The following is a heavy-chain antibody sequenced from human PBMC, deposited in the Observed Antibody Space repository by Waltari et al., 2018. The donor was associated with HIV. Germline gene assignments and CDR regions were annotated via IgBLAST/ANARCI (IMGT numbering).Heavy chain of an antibody. CDR3: AKASSAFFLPFNYFDS. Sequence: EVQLLESGGGLVQPGGTQEPSWAASGLLFRSSAKHRVRPPPGKGLGWVASISGLGSSPHYADSVKGRFGVTRDNSRNTVFLQLTSLKVEDTAVYYCAKASSAFFLPFNYFDSWGQGAQVTVSS. J-gene: IGHJ4*02. D-gene: IGHD6-19*01. CDR1: GLLFRSSA. CDR2: ISGLGSSP. V-gene: IGHV3-23*05.